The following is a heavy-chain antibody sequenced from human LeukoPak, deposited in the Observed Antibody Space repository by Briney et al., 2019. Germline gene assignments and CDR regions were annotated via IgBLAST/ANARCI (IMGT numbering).Heavy chain of an antibody. Sequence: GGSLRLSCAVSGITLSNYGMNWVRQAPGKGLEWVSSISSSSSYIYYADSVKGRFTISRDNAKNSLFLQMNSLRAEDTAVYYCARSGVVVAALERGVANWFDSWGQGTLVTVSS. CDR2: ISSSSSYI. CDR1: GITLSNYG. D-gene: IGHD2-15*01. CDR3: ARSGVVVAALERGVANWFDS. J-gene: IGHJ5*01. V-gene: IGHV3-21*01.